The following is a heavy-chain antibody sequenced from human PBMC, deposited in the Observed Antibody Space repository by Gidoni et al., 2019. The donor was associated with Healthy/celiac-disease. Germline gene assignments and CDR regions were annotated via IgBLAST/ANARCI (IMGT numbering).Heavy chain of an antibody. J-gene: IGHJ4*02. CDR1: GFTFSSYA. D-gene: IGHD3-10*01. Sequence: EVQLLESGGGLVQPGGSVRLSCAASGFTFSSYAMSWVRQAPGKGLEWVSAISGSGGSTYYADSVKGRFTISRDNSKNTLYLQMNSLRAEDTAVYYCAKTAPTSYYYGSGPFDYWGQGTLVTVSS. V-gene: IGHV3-23*01. CDR3: AKTAPTSYYYGSGPFDY. CDR2: ISGSGGST.